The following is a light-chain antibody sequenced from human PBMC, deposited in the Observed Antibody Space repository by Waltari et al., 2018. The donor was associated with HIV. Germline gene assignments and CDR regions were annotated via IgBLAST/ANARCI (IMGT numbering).Light chain of an antibody. V-gene: IGLV2-14*01. CDR2: EVN. Sequence: QSALTQPASVSGSPGPSIPISCPGNSSDGCGYDYVSWYHHLPGKAPKLMIYEVNFRPSGVSDRFSGSKSGNTASLTISGLRAEDEADYYCSSYTNTNTRVFGGGTKLTVL. J-gene: IGLJ3*02. CDR1: SSDGCGYDY. CDR3: SSYTNTNTRV.